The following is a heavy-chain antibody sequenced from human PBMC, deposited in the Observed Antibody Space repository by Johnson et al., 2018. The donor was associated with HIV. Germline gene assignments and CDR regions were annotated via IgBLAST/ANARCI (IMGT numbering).Heavy chain of an antibody. CDR1: GFTFSTYD. CDR2: IGAAGEA. J-gene: IGHJ3*02. CDR3: ARRRPGSASYSDPFDI. V-gene: IGHV3-13*01. Sequence: VQLVESGGGVVRPGGSLRLSCEASGFTFSTYDMHWVRQATGKGLEWVSAIGAAGEAYYPGSVKGRFSISRENAKNSVYLQLNDLRAGDTAMFYCARRRPGSASYSDPFDIWGQGTMVTVSS. D-gene: IGHD6-19*01.